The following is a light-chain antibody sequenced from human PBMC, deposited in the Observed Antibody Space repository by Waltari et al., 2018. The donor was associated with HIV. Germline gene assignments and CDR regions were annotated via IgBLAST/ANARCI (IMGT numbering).Light chain of an antibody. CDR3: CSYTGGGVV. V-gene: IGLV2-23*02. J-gene: IGLJ2*01. CDR1: SSDVGAYTL. Sequence: QSALTQPASVSGSPGPSITISCPGTSSDVGAYTLVSWYQPHPGKAPKLMIFEVTKRPSGVSDRFSGSRSGNTASLTISGLQAEDEGDYYCCSYTGGGVVFGGGTKLTVL. CDR2: EVT.